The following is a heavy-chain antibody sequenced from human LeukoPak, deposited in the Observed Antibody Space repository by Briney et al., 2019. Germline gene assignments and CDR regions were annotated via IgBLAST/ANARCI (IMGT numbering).Heavy chain of an antibody. Sequence: GGSLRLSCAASGFTVSSNYMSWVRQAPGKGLEWVSVIYSGGSTYYADSVKGRFTISRDNSKNTLYLQMNSLRAEDTAVYYCASPALYSSSWYYFDYWGQGTLVTVSS. CDR1: GFTVSSNY. J-gene: IGHJ4*02. D-gene: IGHD6-13*01. CDR2: IYSGGST. V-gene: IGHV3-66*01. CDR3: ASPALYSSSWYYFDY.